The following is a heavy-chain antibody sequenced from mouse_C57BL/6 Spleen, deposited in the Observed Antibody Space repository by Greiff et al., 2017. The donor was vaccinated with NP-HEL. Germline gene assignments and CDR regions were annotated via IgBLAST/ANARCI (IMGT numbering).Heavy chain of an antibody. Sequence: VQLQQSGPELVKPGASVKLSCKASGYTFTSYDINWVKQRPGQGLEWIGWIYPRDGSTKYNEKFKGKATLTVDTSSSTAYMELHSLTSEDSAVYCCARSHYYGSSYGYFDVWGTGTTVTVSS. CDR1: GYTFTSYD. D-gene: IGHD1-1*01. CDR2: IYPRDGST. V-gene: IGHV1-85*01. CDR3: ARSHYYGSSYGYFDV. J-gene: IGHJ1*03.